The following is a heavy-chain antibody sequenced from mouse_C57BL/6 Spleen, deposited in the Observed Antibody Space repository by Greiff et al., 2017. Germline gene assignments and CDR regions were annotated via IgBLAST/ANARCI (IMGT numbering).Heavy chain of an antibody. CDR3: ARSTASPVTTGGMDD. D-gene: IGHD2-5*01. J-gene: IGHJ4*01. Sequence: QVQLQQSGAELARPGASVKMSCKASGYTFTSYTMHWVQQRPGQGLEWIGYINPSSGYTKYNQKFKDKATLTADKSSSTAYMQLSSLTSEDSAVYDCARSTASPVTTGGMDDWGPGTAVTVSS. CDR1: GYTFTSYT. CDR2: INPSSGYT. V-gene: IGHV1-4*01.